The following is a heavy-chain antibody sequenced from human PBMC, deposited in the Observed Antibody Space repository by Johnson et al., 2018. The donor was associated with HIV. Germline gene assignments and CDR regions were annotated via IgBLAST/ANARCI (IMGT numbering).Heavy chain of an antibody. V-gene: IGHV3-66*01. J-gene: IGHJ3*02. CDR3: ARATTPHDAFDI. D-gene: IGHD1-1*01. Sequence: VQLVESGGGVVQPGRSLRLSCAASGFTFSIYSGGSTYYADSVKGRFTISRDNSKNTLYLQMNSLRAEDTAVYYCARATTPHDAFDIWGQGTMVTVSS. CDR2: YSGGST. CDR1: GFTFS.